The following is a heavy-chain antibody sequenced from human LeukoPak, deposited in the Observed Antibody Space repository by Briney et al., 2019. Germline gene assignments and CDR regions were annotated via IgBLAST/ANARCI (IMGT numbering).Heavy chain of an antibody. D-gene: IGHD3-22*01. Sequence: ASVKVSCKASGYTFTGYYMHWVRQAPGQGLEWMGWINPNSGGTNYAQKFQGRVTMTRDMSTSTVYMELSSLRSEDTAVYYCARGEIVVVTAPSAFDIWGQGTMVTVSS. V-gene: IGHV1-2*02. CDR3: ARGEIVVVTAPSAFDI. CDR2: INPNSGGT. J-gene: IGHJ3*02. CDR1: GYTFTGYY.